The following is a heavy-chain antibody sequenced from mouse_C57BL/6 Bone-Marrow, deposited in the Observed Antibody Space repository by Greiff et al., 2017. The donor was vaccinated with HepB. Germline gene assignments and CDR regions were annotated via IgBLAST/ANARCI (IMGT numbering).Heavy chain of an antibody. CDR1: GFTFSDFY. CDR2: SRNKANDYTT. J-gene: IGHJ1*03. V-gene: IGHV7-1*01. CDR3: ARYYYGSSYGYFDV. Sequence: EVQLVESGGGLVQSGRSLRLSCATSGFTFSDFYMEWVRQAPGKGLEWIAASRNKANDYTTEYSASVKGRFIVSRDTSQSILYLQMNALRAEDTAIYYCARYYYGSSYGYFDVWGTGTTVTVSS. D-gene: IGHD1-1*01.